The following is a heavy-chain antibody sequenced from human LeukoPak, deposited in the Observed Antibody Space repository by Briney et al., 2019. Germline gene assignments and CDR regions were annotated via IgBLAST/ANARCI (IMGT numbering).Heavy chain of an antibody. CDR1: GYTFTGYY. V-gene: IGHV1-2*02. CDR3: ARDNQGVVAATWDY. J-gene: IGHJ4*02. Sequence: GSVKVSCKASGYTFTGYYMHWVRQAPGQGLEWMGWINPNSGGTNYAQKFQGRVTMTRDTSISTAYMELSRLRSDDTAVYYCARDNQGVVAATWDYWGQGTLVTVSS. D-gene: IGHD2-15*01. CDR2: INPNSGGT.